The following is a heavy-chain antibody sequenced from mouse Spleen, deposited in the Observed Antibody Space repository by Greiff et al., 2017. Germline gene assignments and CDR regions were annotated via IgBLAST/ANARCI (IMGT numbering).Heavy chain of an antibody. CDR1: GYSITSGYD. V-gene: IGHV3-1*01. CDR3: AKGNWEDAMDY. J-gene: IGHJ4*01. D-gene: IGHD4-1*01. Sequence: VQLQQSGPGMVKPSQSLSLTCTVTGYSITSGYDWHWIRHFPGNKLEWMGYISYSGSTNYNPSLKSRISITHDTSKNHFFLKLNSVTTEDTATYYCAKGNWEDAMDYWGQGTSVTVSS. CDR2: ISYSGST.